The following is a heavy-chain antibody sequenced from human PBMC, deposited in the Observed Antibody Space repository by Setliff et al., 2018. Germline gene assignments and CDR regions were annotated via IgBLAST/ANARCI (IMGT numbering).Heavy chain of an antibody. CDR1: GYTFISYG. V-gene: IGHV1-2*02. CDR2: IKPNGGDT. CDR3: AKGGGSYCADSGCPPYLFDP. Sequence: ASVKVSCKTSGYTFISYGINWVRLAPGQGLEWMGWIKPNGGDTQYAQKFQGRVTMTRDTSINTAYLDLRSLSSDDTAIYYCAKGGGSYCADSGCPPYLFDPWGQGTLVTVSS. J-gene: IGHJ5*02. D-gene: IGHD3-22*01.